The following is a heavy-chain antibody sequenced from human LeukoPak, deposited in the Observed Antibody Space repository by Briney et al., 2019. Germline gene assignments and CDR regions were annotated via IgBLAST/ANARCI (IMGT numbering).Heavy chain of an antibody. CDR1: GGSISTYY. CDR3: VRGSTLRHYQY. CDR2: IYYSGST. Sequence: SETLSLTCTVSGGSISTYYWGWIRRPPGKGLEWIGSIYYSGSTYYNPSLKSRVTVSVDTSKNQFSLNLSSVTAADTAVYYCVRGSTLRHYQYWGQGTLVTVSS. V-gene: IGHV4-39*01. J-gene: IGHJ4*02. D-gene: IGHD3-16*01.